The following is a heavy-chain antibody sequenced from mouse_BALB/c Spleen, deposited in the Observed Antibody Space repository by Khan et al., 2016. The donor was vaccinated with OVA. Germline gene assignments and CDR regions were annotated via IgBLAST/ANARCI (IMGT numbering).Heavy chain of an antibody. V-gene: IGHV2-6-1*01. CDR3: ARQPYYHYNVMDY. D-gene: IGHD2-4*01. CDR2: IWSDGST. Sequence: QVQLKESGPGLVAPSQSLSITCTISGFSLTNYGLHWVRQPPGKGLEWLVVIWSDGSTTYNSALKSRLTITKDNSKSQVFLEMNSLQTDDTAIYFCARQPYYHYNVMDYWGQGTSVTVSS. J-gene: IGHJ4*01. CDR1: GFSLTNYG.